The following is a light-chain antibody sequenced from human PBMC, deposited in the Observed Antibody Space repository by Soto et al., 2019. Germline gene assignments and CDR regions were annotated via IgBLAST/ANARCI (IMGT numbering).Light chain of an antibody. J-gene: IGLJ2*01. Sequence: QSALTQPASVSGSPGQSITISCTGTNSDVGGYNYVSWYQQHPGKAPKLMIYEVSKRPSGVSNRFSGSKSGNTASLTISGLQADDEAEYYCSSYTSIITVVFGGGTKLTVL. CDR2: EVS. CDR1: NSDVGGYNY. V-gene: IGLV2-14*01. CDR3: SSYTSIITVV.